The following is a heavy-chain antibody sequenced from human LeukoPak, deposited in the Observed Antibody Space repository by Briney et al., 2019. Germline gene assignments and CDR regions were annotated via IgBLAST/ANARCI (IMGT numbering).Heavy chain of an antibody. CDR2: IYTSGSS. CDR3: ARGVVQSVVRGIMDY. V-gene: IGHV4-4*07. CDR1: GGSMSSYS. Sequence: SETLSLTCTVSGGSMSSYSWTWIRQPAGKGLEWIGRIYTSGSSNYNPSLKSRVTMSVDTSMNQFSLKLSSVTAADTAVYYCARGVVQSVVRGIMDYWGQGTLVTVSS. D-gene: IGHD3-10*01. J-gene: IGHJ4*02.